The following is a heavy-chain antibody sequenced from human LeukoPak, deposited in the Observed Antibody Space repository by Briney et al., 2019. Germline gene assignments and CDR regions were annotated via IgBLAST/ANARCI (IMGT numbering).Heavy chain of an antibody. CDR2: IKQDGSEE. CDR1: GFTFSSYA. Sequence: GGSLRLSCAASGFTFSSYAMHWVRQAPGKGLEWVANIKQDGSEEYYVDSVKGRFTISRDNAKNSLYLQMNSLRAEDTAVYYRARAPQWLYLSWGQGTMVAVSS. V-gene: IGHV3-7*03. J-gene: IGHJ3*01. D-gene: IGHD6-19*01. CDR3: ARAPQWLYLS.